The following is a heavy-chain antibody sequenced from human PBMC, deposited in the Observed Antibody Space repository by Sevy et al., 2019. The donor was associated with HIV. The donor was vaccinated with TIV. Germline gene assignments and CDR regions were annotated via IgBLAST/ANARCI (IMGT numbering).Heavy chain of an antibody. CDR2: IKSKSDGGTR. J-gene: IGHJ4*02. D-gene: IGHD1-26*01. V-gene: IGHV3-15*01. Sequence: GGSLRLSCAASGFTFSNAWMSWVRQAPGKGLEWDGRIKSKSDGGTRDFAAPAKGRFIISRDDSKSMLYLQMSSLKTEDTALYYCSAGVGMSDFDYWGRGTQVTVSS. CDR3: SAGVGMSDFDY. CDR1: GFTFSNAW.